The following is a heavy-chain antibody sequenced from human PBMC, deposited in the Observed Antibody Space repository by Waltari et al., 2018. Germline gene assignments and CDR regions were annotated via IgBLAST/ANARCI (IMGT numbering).Heavy chain of an antibody. CDR1: GDSMGSRDF. J-gene: IGHJ4*02. D-gene: IGHD2-15*01. Sequence: QLQLQQSGPGLVKPSESLSLTCAVSGDSMGSRDFWSWVRQSPGKGLEWIGQVHRSGRTNYNPSLASRVTRSIDTSNNQFSLKVTSATAADTAVYYCARDRGRGLYLDSWGQGILVTVSP. CDR3: ARDRGRGLYLDS. V-gene: IGHV4-4*02. CDR2: VHRSGRT.